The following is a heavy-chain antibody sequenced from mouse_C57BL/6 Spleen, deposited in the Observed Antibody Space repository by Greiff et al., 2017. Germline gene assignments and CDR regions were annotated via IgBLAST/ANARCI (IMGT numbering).Heavy chain of an antibody. D-gene: IGHD4-1*01. J-gene: IGHJ2*01. CDR2: IDPETGGT. CDR3: TRRLGRPFCDY. Sequence: QVQLQQSGAELVRPGASVTLSCKASGYTFTDYEMHWVKQTPVHGLEWIGAIDPETGGTAYNQKFKGKAILTADKSSSTAYMELRSLTSEDSAVYYCTRRLGRPFCDYWGQGTTLTVSS. CDR1: GYTFTDYE. V-gene: IGHV1-15*01.